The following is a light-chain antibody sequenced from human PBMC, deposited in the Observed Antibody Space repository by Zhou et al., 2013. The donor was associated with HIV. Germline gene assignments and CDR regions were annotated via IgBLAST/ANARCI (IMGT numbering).Light chain of an antibody. Sequence: DIQMTQSPSTLSASVGDRVTITCRASQNINSWLAWYQQKPGKAPKLLIYKASSLETGVPSRFSGSGSGTEFTLTISSLQPDDFATYYCQQCYSYSLTFGEGPRWRS. J-gene: IGKJ4*01. CDR1: QNINSW. CDR2: KAS. CDR3: QQCYSYSLT. V-gene: IGKV1-5*03.